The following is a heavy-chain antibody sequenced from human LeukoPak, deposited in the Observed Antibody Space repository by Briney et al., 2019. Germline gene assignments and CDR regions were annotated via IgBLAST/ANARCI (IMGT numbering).Heavy chain of an antibody. V-gene: IGHV1-2*02. D-gene: IGHD5-12*01. Sequence: ASVTVSCKTSGYTFTGYYMHWVRQAPGQGLEWMGWINPNSGGTNYAQKFQGRVTLTSDTSISTAYMELSRLTSDDTAMYYCAKSRTYTGYDAFDNWGQGTLVTVST. CDR1: GYTFTGYY. J-gene: IGHJ4*02. CDR2: INPNSGGT. CDR3: AKSRTYTGYDAFDN.